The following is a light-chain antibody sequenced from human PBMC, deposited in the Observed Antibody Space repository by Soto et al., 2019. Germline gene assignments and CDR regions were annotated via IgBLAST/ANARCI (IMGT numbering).Light chain of an antibody. CDR3: QQYGSSPTT. V-gene: IGKV3-20*01. J-gene: IGKJ1*01. CDR1: ETVATN. CDR2: GAS. Sequence: VMTQSPATLSVSPWERATLSCLASETVATNLAWYQQKPGQAPRLLISGASTRAAGISDRFSGSGSGTDFSLTISRLEPEDFAVYYCQQYGSSPTTFGQGTKVDIK.